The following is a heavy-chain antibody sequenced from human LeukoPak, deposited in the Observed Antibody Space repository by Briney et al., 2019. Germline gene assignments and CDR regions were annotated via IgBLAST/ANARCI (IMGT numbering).Heavy chain of an antibody. CDR2: IYSGGST. D-gene: IGHD3-22*01. CDR3: ARDYYDSSGPPRGYFQH. V-gene: IGHV3-53*01. Sequence: GGSLRLSCAASGFTVSTNYMSWVRQAPGKGLEWVSVIYSGGSTFYADSVKGRFTISRDNSKNTLYLQMNSLRAEDTAVYYCARDYYDSSGPPRGYFQHWGQGTLVTVSS. J-gene: IGHJ1*01. CDR1: GFTVSTNY.